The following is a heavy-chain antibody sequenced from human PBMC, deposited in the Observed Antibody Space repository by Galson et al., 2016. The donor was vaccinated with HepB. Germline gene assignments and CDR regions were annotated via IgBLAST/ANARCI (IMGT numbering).Heavy chain of an antibody. V-gene: IGHV3-74*01. CDR2: ISTDGSST. CDR1: GFTFSTSW. J-gene: IGHJ6*02. D-gene: IGHD2-2*01. CDR3: VRACTLPASAGMDV. Sequence: LRLSCAASGFTFSTSWMRWVRQAQGKGLVWVSRISTDGSSTIYADSVKGRFTVSRDNAKNTLYLQMNSLRAEDTAVYYCVRACTLPASAGMDVWGQGTTVTVSS.